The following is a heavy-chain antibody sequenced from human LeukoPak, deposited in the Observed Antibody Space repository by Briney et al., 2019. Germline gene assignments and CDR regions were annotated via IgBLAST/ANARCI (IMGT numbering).Heavy chain of an antibody. V-gene: IGHV3-48*02. CDR3: AKGEIYFDY. J-gene: IGHJ4*02. D-gene: IGHD1-26*01. CDR2: ISSSSTI. Sequence: PGGSLRLSCAASGFTFSSYSMNWVRQAPGKGLEWVSYISSSSTIYYADSVKGRFTISRDNAKNSLYLQMNSLRDEDTAVYYCAKGEIYFDYWGQGTLVTVSS. CDR1: GFTFSSYS.